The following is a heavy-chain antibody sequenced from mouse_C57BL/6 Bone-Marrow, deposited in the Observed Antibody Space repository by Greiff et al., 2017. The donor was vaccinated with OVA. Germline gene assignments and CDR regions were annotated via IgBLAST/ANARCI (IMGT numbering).Heavy chain of an antibody. J-gene: IGHJ2*01. Sequence: QVQLQQSGAELVRPGASVKLSCKASGYTFTDYYINWVKQRPGQGLEWIGWIYPRDGSTKYNEKFKGKATLTVDTSSSTAYMELHSLTSEDSAVYFCAGYYGSSYSDYWGQGTTLTVSS. CDR3: AGYYGSSYSDY. CDR1: GYTFTDYY. D-gene: IGHD1-1*01. V-gene: IGHV1-85*01. CDR2: IYPRDGST.